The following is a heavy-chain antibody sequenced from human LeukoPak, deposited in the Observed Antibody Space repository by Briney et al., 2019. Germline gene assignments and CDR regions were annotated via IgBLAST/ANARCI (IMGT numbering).Heavy chain of an antibody. Sequence: SETLSLTCAVYGGSFSGYYWSWIRQPPGRGLEWIGEINHSGSTNYNPSLKSRVTISVDTSKNQFSLKLSSVTAADMAVYYCARRRKQWLVVLAPGYFDYWGQGTLVTVSS. D-gene: IGHD6-19*01. J-gene: IGHJ4*02. V-gene: IGHV4-34*01. CDR3: ARRRKQWLVVLAPGYFDY. CDR1: GGSFSGYY. CDR2: INHSGST.